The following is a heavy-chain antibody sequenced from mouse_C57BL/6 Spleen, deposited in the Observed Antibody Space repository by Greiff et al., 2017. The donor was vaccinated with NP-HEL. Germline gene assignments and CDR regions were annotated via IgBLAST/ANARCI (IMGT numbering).Heavy chain of an antibody. D-gene: IGHD1-1*01. Sequence: EVQLQESGPGMVKPSQSLSLTCTVTGYSITSGYDWHWIRHFPGNKLEWMGYISYSGSTNYNPSLKSRISITHDTSKNHFFLKLNSVTTEDTATYYCARALLGSSPDYWGQGTTLTVSS. V-gene: IGHV3-1*01. CDR2: ISYSGST. J-gene: IGHJ2*01. CDR3: ARALLGSSPDY. CDR1: GYSITSGYD.